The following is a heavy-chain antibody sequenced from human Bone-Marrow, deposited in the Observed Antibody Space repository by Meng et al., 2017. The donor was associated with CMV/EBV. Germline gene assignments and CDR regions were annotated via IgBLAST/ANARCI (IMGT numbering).Heavy chain of an antibody. CDR2: INHSGST. CDR3: ARGLVSGAKATFFDY. D-gene: IGHD3-10*01. CDR1: GGSFSGYY. V-gene: IGHV4-34*01. J-gene: IGHJ4*02. Sequence: SETLSLTCAVYGGSFSGYYWSWIRQPPGKGLEWIGEINHSGSTNYNPSLKSRVTISVDTSKNQFSLKLSSVTAADTAVYYCARGLVSGAKATFFDYWGQGTLVTVYS.